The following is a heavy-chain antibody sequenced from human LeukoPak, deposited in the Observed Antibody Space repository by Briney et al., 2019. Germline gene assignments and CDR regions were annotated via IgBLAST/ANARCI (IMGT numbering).Heavy chain of an antibody. CDR1: GFTFSSYA. Sequence: PGGSLSLSCAASGFTFSSYAMSWVRQAPGKGLGWVSAISDSSGSTYDADSVKGRFTISRDNSKNTLYLQMNSLRAEDTAVYYCAKDTSIGRYCTNGVCSPFDYWGQGTLVTVSS. J-gene: IGHJ4*02. CDR2: ISDSSGST. D-gene: IGHD2-8*01. CDR3: AKDTSIGRYCTNGVCSPFDY. V-gene: IGHV3-23*01.